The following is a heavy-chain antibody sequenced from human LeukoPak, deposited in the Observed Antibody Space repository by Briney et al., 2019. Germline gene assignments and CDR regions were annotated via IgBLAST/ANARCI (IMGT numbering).Heavy chain of an antibody. CDR1: SGSISSYY. D-gene: IGHD3-22*01. V-gene: IGHV4-59*01. J-gene: IGHJ3*02. CDR2: IYYSGST. Sequence: SETLSLTCTVSSGSISSYYWSWIRQPPGKGLEWIGYIYYSGSTNYNPSLKSRVTISVDTSKNQFSLKLSSVTAADTAVYYCARGKTYYDISKDAFDTWGQGTMVTVSS. CDR3: ARGKTYYDISKDAFDT.